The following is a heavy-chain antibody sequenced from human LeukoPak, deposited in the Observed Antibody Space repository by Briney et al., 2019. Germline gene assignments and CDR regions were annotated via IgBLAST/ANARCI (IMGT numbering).Heavy chain of an antibody. J-gene: IGHJ4*02. V-gene: IGHV3-23*01. CDR2: ITAGGGST. Sequence: GGSLRLSCAASGFTFSGYAMSWVRQAPGKGLEWVSGITAGGGSTFFADSVKGRFTISRDNSKNTPYLQMNSLSAEDTAVYYCAKGSRGSGSYYFDYWGQGTLVTVSS. CDR1: GFTFSGYA. CDR3: AKGSRGSGSYYFDY. D-gene: IGHD1-26*01.